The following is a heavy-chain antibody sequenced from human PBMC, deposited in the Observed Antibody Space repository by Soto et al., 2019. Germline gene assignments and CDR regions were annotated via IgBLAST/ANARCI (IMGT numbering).Heavy chain of an antibody. D-gene: IGHD6-13*01. Sequence: ESGGGLVKPGGSLRLSCAASGFTFSSYSMNWIRQAPGKGLEWVSSISSSSSYIYYADSVKGRFTISRDNAKNSLYLQVNSLRAEDTAVYYCAREGIAAALDYWGQGTLVTVSS. J-gene: IGHJ4*02. CDR1: GFTFSSYS. CDR2: ISSSSSYI. CDR3: AREGIAAALDY. V-gene: IGHV3-21*01.